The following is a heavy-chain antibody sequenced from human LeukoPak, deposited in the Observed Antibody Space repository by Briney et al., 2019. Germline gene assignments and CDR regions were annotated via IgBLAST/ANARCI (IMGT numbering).Heavy chain of an antibody. CDR1: AFTFSSYE. Sequence: GGSLRLSCAASAFTFSSYEMNWVRQAPGKGLEWVSYISSSGNTIYYADSVKGRFTISRDNDKNSLYLQMNSLRAEDTAVYYCARERGLGAFDIWGQGTMVTVSS. D-gene: IGHD3/OR15-3a*01. CDR2: ISSSGNTI. J-gene: IGHJ3*02. CDR3: ARERGLGAFDI. V-gene: IGHV3-48*03.